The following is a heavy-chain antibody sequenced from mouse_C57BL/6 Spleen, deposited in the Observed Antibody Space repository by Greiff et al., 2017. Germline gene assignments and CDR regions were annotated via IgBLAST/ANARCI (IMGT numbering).Heavy chain of an antibody. D-gene: IGHD1-1*01. Sequence: QVQLQQPGAELVKPGASVKLSCKASGYTFTSYWMHWVKQRPGQGLEWIGMIHPNSGSTNYNEKFKSKATLTVDKSSSTAYMQLSSLTSEDSAVYYCAKGNYYGSSYGAMDYWGQGTSVTVSS. CDR1: GYTFTSYW. V-gene: IGHV1-64*01. J-gene: IGHJ4*01. CDR3: AKGNYYGSSYGAMDY. CDR2: IHPNSGST.